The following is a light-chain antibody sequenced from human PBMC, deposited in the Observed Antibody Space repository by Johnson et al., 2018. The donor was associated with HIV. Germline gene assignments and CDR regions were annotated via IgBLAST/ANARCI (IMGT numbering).Light chain of an antibody. CDR1: NSNIGNNY. J-gene: IGLJ1*01. CDR2: DNN. V-gene: IGLV1-51*01. CDR3: GTWDSSLSAEV. Sequence: QSVLTQPPSVSAAPGQKVTISCSGSNSNIGNNYVSWYQQLPGTAPKLLIYDNNKRPSGIPDRFSGSKSGTSATLGITGLQTGDEAYYYCGTWDSSLSAEVFGTGTKVTVL.